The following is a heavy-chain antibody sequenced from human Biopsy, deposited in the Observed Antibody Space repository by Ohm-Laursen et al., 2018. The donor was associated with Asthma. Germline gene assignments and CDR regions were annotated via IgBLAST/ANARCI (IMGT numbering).Heavy chain of an antibody. CDR2: INAGNGKL. CDR1: GYTFTHYA. Sequence: SVRVSCKASGYTFTHYAIHWLRQAPGQRPEWMGWINAGNGKLEYSGKFQGRVTITKDTSATTAYMELSSLTSGDTAVYYCARDGNWCRLRNCSPPGYWFDPWGQGTLVTVSS. V-gene: IGHV1-3*01. CDR3: ARDGNWCRLRNCSPPGYWFDP. J-gene: IGHJ5*02. D-gene: IGHD2-8*02.